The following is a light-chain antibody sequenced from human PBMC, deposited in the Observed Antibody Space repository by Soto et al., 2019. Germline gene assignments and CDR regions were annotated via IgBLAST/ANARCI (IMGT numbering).Light chain of an antibody. J-gene: IGLJ2*01. CDR3: PAWVNSLNGVV. V-gene: IGLV1-44*01. Sequence: QSVLTQPPSASGTPGQRVTISCSGSSSNIGSNSVNWYQQLPGTAPKLLMYSSNQRPSGVPDRFSGSKSGTSASVAISGHQSEDEVVYYCPAWVNSLNGVVFGGGPKLTV. CDR2: SSN. CDR1: SSNIGSNS.